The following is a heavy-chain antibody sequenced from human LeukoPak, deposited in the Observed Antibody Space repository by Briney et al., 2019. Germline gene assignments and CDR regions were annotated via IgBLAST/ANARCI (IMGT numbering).Heavy chain of an antibody. CDR2: INSDGSST. J-gene: IGHJ6*02. D-gene: IGHD2-21*01. CDR1: GFTFSSAW. CDR3: TRDYSYAMAV. V-gene: IGHV3-74*01. Sequence: PGGSLRLSCAASGFTFSSAWRHWVRQTPGKGLVWVSRINSDGSSTNYADSVKGRFTISRDNAKNMVNLQMNSLRAEDTAIYYCTRDYSYAMAVWGQGTTVTVSS.